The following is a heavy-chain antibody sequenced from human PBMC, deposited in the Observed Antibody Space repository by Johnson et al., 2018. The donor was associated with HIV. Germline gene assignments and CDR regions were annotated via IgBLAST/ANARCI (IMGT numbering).Heavy chain of an antibody. Sequence: VQLVESGGGLVQPGGSLRLSCAASGFTVSSNYMSWVRQGPGKGLEWVSVINSGGSTYYADSVKGRFTISRDNSKNTVYLQMNSLRAEDTAVYYCARDVDKDAFDIWGQGTMDTVSS. CDR3: ARDVDKDAFDI. CDR1: GFTVSSNY. V-gene: IGHV3-66*02. CDR2: INSGGST. D-gene: IGHD5-12*01. J-gene: IGHJ3*02.